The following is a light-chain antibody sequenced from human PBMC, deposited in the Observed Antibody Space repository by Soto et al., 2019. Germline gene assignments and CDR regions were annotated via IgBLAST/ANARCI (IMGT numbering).Light chain of an antibody. CDR2: GDS. CDR3: QSYDRSLTTYV. J-gene: IGLJ1*01. V-gene: IGLV1-40*01. Sequence: QSVLTQPPSVSGAPGQRVTISCTGSSSNIGAGYGVHWYQQLPGTAPKLLIYGDSNRPSGVPDRFSGSRSGTSTSLAITGLQAEDEGDYYCQSYDRSLTTYVFGPGTKVTVL. CDR1: SSNIGAGYG.